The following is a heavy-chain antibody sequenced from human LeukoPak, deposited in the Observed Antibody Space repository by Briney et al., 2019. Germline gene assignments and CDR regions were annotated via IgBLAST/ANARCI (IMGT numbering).Heavy chain of an antibody. V-gene: IGHV1-8*01. J-gene: IGHJ6*02. CDR1: GYTFTSYD. Sequence: ASVKVFCKASGYTFTSYDINWVRQATGQGLEWMGWMNPNSGNTGYAQKFQGRVTMTRNTSISTAYMELSSLRSEDTAVYYCARMHYYDSSGYYPNPGYYGMDVWGQGTTVTVSS. CDR3: ARMHYYDSSGYYPNPGYYGMDV. CDR2: MNPNSGNT. D-gene: IGHD3-22*01.